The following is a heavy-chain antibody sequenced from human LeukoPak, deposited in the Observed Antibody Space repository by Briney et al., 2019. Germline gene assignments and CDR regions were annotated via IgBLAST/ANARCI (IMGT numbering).Heavy chain of an antibody. D-gene: IGHD5-18*01. V-gene: IGHV3-30*02. CDR3: AKDRGGGVYSYGLNWFDP. J-gene: IGHJ5*02. CDR2: IRYDGSNK. CDR1: GFTFSSYG. Sequence: GGSLRLSCAAPGFTFSSYGMHWVRQAPGKGLEWVAFIRYDGSNKYYADSVKGRFTISRDNSKNTLYLQMDSLRAEDTAVYYCAKDRGGGVYSYGLNWFDPWGQGTLVTVSS.